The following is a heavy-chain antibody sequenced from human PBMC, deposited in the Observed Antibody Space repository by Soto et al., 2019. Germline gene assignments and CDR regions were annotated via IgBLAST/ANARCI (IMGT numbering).Heavy chain of an antibody. CDR3: ARRWGTYFDF. CDR2: IYYSGST. J-gene: IGHJ4*02. CDR1: GGSISSYY. V-gene: IGHV4-59*01. Sequence: SETLSLTCTVSGGSISSYYWSWIRQPPGKGLEWIGYIYYSGSTDYDPSLKSRVTISVDTSKNQFSLKLSAVTAADTAVYYCARRWGTYFDFWGQGTLVTVSS. D-gene: IGHD7-27*01.